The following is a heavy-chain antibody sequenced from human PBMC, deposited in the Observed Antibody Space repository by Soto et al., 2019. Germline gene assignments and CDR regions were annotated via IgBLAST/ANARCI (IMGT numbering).Heavy chain of an antibody. CDR1: GFTFSSYG. J-gene: IGHJ6*02. Sequence: PGGSLRLSCAASGFTFSSYGMHWVRQAPGKGLEWVAVIWYDGSNKYYADSVKGRFTISRDNSKNTLHLQMNSLRAEDTAVYYCARDPPTSWYTYYYYYGMDVWGQGTTVTVSS. CDR2: IWYDGSNK. CDR3: ARDPPTSWYTYYYYYGMDV. D-gene: IGHD6-13*01. V-gene: IGHV3-33*01.